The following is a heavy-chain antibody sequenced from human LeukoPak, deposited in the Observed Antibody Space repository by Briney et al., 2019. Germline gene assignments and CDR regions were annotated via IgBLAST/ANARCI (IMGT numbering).Heavy chain of an antibody. V-gene: IGHV3-23*01. CDR1: GFTFSNYA. J-gene: IGHJ4*02. CDR2: ISGSGGST. D-gene: IGHD1-1*01. CDR3: ARDHPLEDY. Sequence: GGSLRLSCAASGFTFSNYAMSWVRQAPGKGLEWVSTISGSGGSTYYADSVKGRFTISRDNAKNSLYLQMNSLRAEDTAVYYCARDHPLEDYWGQGTLVTVSS.